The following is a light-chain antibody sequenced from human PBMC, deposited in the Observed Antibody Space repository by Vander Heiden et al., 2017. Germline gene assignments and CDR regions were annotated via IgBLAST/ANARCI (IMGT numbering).Light chain of an antibody. CDR2: AAS. Sequence: DIQMTQSPSSLSASVGARVTITCRASQSIISYLNWYQQKPGKAPKLLIYAASSLQSGVPSRFSGSGSGTDFTLTISSLQPEDFATYYCQHSDTTPFTFGPGTIVDIK. J-gene: IGKJ3*01. V-gene: IGKV1-39*01. CDR3: QHSDTTPFT. CDR1: QSIISY.